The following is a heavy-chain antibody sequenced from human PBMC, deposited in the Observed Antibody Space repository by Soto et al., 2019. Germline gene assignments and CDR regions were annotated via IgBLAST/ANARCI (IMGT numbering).Heavy chain of an antibody. D-gene: IGHD3-9*01. J-gene: IGHJ4*02. V-gene: IGHV2-5*02. CDR3: AHALVDLTGYYPLDY. CDR2: IYWDDDK. CDR1: GFSLSTSGVG. Sequence: QITLKESGPTLVKPTQTLTLTCTFSGFSLSTSGVGVGWIRQPPGKALEWLALIYWDDDKRYSPSLKSRLTITKDTSKTQVVLTMTNMDPVDTATYYCAHALVDLTGYYPLDYWGQGTLVTVSS.